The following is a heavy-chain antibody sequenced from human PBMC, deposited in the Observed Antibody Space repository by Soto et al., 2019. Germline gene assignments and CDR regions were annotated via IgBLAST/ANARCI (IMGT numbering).Heavy chain of an antibody. J-gene: IGHJ6*02. CDR2: ISSSSSTI. V-gene: IGHV3-48*01. D-gene: IGHD3-22*01. CDR1: GFTFSTYS. CDR3: ARGELSITMIVVVHNYYGMDV. Sequence: PGGSLRLSCAASGFTFSTYSMNWVRQAPGKGLEWVSYISSSSSTIFYTDSVKGRFTISRDNAKNTLYLQMNSLRAEDTAVYYCARGELSITMIVVVHNYYGMDVWGQGTTVTVSS.